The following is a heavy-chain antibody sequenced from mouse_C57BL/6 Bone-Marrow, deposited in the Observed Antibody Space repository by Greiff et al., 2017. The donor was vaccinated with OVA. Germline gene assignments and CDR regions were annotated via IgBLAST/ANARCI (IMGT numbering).Heavy chain of an antibody. J-gene: IGHJ4*01. V-gene: IGHV1-59*01. CDR2: IDPSDSYT. CDR3: ARGGYSNSYAMDY. CDR1: GYTFTSYW. Sequence: VQLQQPGAELVRPGTSVKLSCKASGYTFTSYWMHWVKQRPGQGLEWIGVIDPSDSYTNYNQKFKGKATLTVDTSSSTAYMQLSSLTSDDSAVYYCARGGYSNSYAMDYWGQGTSVTVSS. D-gene: IGHD2-5*01.